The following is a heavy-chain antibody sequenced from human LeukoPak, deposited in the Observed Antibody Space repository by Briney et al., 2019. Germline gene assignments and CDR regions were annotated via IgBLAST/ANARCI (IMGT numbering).Heavy chain of an antibody. D-gene: IGHD6-13*01. Sequence: PSETLSLTCTVSGTSTSSHYWSWIRQPPGKGLEWIGEINHSGSTNYNPSLKSRVTISVDTSKNQFSLKLSSVTAADTAVYYCARGGVAHSSSWYYYYYGMDVWGQGTTVTVSS. J-gene: IGHJ6*02. CDR3: ARGGVAHSSSWYYYYYGMDV. CDR2: INHSGST. V-gene: IGHV4-34*01. CDR1: GTSTSSHY.